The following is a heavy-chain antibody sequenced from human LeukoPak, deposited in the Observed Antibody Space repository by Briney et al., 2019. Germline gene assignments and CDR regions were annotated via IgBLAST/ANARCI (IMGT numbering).Heavy chain of an antibody. J-gene: IGHJ5*02. CDR3: VRGHLGLSP. CDR2: FHNSRTT. Sequence: SETLSLTCTVSGGSISGYSWTWIRQPPGQGLEWIGYFHNSRTTSYNPSLTGRVIISVDTAMDQISLKLNSVTAADTAVYYCVRGHLGLSPWGQGTLVTVSS. D-gene: IGHD3-10*01. V-gene: IGHV4-59*01. CDR1: GGSISGYS.